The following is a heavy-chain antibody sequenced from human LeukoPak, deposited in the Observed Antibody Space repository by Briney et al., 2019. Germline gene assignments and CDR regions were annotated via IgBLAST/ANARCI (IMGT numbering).Heavy chain of an antibody. Sequence: GASVKVSCKASGYTFTGYYMHWVRQATGQGLEWMGWMNPNSGNTGYAQKFQGRITITRNTSISTAYMELSSLRSEDTAVYYCAREKTVTEDAFDIWGQGTMVTVSS. CDR3: AREKTVTEDAFDI. CDR2: MNPNSGNT. J-gene: IGHJ3*02. V-gene: IGHV1-8*03. CDR1: GYTFTGYY. D-gene: IGHD4-17*01.